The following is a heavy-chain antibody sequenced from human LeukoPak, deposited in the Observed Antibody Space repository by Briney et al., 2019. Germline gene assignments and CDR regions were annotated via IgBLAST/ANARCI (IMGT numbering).Heavy chain of an antibody. CDR3: ATICSSTSCHKYMDV. Sequence: SETLSLTCTVSGGSISSYYWSWIRQPPGKGLEWIGYIYYSGSTNYNPSLKSRVTISVDTSKNQFSLKLSSVTAADTAVYYCATICSSTSCHKYMDVWGKGTTVTVCS. J-gene: IGHJ6*03. V-gene: IGHV4-59*01. CDR1: GGSISSYY. D-gene: IGHD2-2*02. CDR2: IYYSGST.